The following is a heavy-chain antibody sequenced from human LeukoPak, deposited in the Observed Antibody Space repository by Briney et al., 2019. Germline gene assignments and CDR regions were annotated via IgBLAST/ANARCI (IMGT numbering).Heavy chain of an antibody. CDR1: GYTFTSYG. D-gene: IGHD3-3*01. J-gene: IGHJ5*02. CDR3: AREAQFFLGFDP. CDR2: IIPRFGTA. V-gene: IGHV1-69*05. Sequence: GASVKVSCKASGYTFTSYGISWVRQAPGQGLEWMGGIIPRFGTANYAQKFQGRVTITTDESTSTAYMELSSLRSEDTAVYYCAREAQFFLGFDPWGQGTLVTVSS.